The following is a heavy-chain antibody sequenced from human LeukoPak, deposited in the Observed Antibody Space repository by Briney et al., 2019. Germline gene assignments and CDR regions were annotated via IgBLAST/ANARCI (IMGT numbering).Heavy chain of an antibody. CDR3: ARGSEYFHH. Sequence: GGSLRLSCADSGFTVSSNSMSWVRQAPGKGLEWVSIIYSGGNTFHADPVKARFSISRDESTDTVYLQMNSLRVEDTAVYYCARGSEYFHHWGQGTLVTVSS. V-gene: IGHV3-66*01. CDR2: IYSGGNT. J-gene: IGHJ1*01. CDR1: GFTVSSNS.